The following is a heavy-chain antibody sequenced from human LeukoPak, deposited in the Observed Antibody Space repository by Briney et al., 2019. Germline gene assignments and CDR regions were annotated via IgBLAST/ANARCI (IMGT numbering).Heavy chain of an antibody. J-gene: IGHJ4*02. CDR3: ARGYYDSSGYYHDY. V-gene: IGHV4-31*03. CDR1: GGSISSGGYY. D-gene: IGHD3-22*01. CDR2: IYYSGST. Sequence: MPSETLSLTCTVSGGSISSGGYYWSWIRQHPGKGLEWIGYIYYSGSTYYNPSLKSRVTISVDTSKNQFSLKLSSVTAADTAVYYCARGYYDSSGYYHDYWGQGTLVTVSS.